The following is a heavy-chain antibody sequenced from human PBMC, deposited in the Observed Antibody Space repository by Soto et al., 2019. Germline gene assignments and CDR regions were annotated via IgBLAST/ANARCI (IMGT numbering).Heavy chain of an antibody. CDR1: GFTFSSYA. D-gene: IGHD6-19*01. J-gene: IGHJ3*02. V-gene: IGHV3-23*01. Sequence: PWGSLRLSCAASGFTFSSYAMSWVLQAPGKGLEWVSAISGSGGSTYYADSVKGRVTISGENSNNTLYLQMNSLRAEDTVVYCGAPSPRGFLEVAGSAFDIWGQGTMVTVSS. CDR3: APSPRGFLEVAGSAFDI. CDR2: ISGSGGST.